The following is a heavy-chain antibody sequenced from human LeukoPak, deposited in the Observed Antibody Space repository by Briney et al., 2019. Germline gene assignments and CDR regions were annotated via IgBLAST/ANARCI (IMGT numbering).Heavy chain of an antibody. CDR2: INHSGST. V-gene: IGHV4-34*01. CDR1: GGSFSGYY. CDR3: ARHGTDY. Sequence: SETLSLTCAVYGGSFSGYYWSWIRQPPGKGLEWIGEINHSGSTNYNPSLKSRVTMSVVKSKNLFSLNLSSVTAADTAVYYCARHGTDYWSQGTLVTVSP. J-gene: IGHJ4*02.